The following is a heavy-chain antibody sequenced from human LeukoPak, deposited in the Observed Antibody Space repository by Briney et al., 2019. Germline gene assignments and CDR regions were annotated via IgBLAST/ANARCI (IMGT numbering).Heavy chain of an antibody. CDR3: ARGYCTSSSCYNDY. CDR1: GFTFDDYA. J-gene: IGHJ4*02. V-gene: IGHV3-48*01. Sequence: AGGSLRLSCAASGFTFDDYAMHWVRQAPGKGLEWVSYISSSSSTIYYADSVKGRFTISRDNAKNSLYLQMNSLRAEDTAVYSCARGYCTSSSCYNDYWGQGTLVTVSS. D-gene: IGHD2-2*02. CDR2: ISSSSSTI.